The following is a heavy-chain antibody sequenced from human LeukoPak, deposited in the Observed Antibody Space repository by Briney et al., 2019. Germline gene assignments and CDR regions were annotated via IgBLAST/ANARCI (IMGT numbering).Heavy chain of an antibody. V-gene: IGHV4-39*01. CDR1: GGSISSSSYY. J-gene: IGHJ4*02. D-gene: IGHD3-22*01. CDR3: ARLYYDSSGYYHFDY. Sequence: KPSETLSLTCTVSGGSISSSSYYWGWIRQPPGKGLEWIGSIYYSGSTYYNPSLKSRVTISVDTSKNQLSLKLSSVTAADTAVYYCARLYYDSSGYYHFDYWGQATLVTVSS. CDR2: IYYSGST.